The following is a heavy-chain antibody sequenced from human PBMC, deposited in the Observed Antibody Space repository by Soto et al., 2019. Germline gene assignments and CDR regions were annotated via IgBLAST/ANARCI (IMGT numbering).Heavy chain of an antibody. Sequence: PSETLSLTCIVSGGSISEKYWNWVRQPPGKGLEWIGLIFANGHTDYNPSLKSRVTMSVDASKNQFSLRLTSMTAADTAVYYCVPSIAPSGLTWLDPWGRGTLVTV. CDR1: GGSISEKY. CDR3: VPSIAPSGLTWLDP. CDR2: IFANGHT. V-gene: IGHV4-4*07. D-gene: IGHD6-6*01. J-gene: IGHJ5*02.